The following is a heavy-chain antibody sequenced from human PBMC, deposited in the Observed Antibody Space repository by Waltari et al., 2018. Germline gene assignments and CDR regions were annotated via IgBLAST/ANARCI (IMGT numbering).Heavy chain of an antibody. CDR1: GASVSSAYW. CDR3: ARDRGRGLYLDT. V-gene: IGHV4-4*02. CDR2: VHGSGRS. Sequence: QLQLQESGPGLVKPSGTLSLSCAVSGASVSSAYWWSWVRQSPQKGLEWIGQVHGSGRSNYRPSFASRVTVSLDTSNNEFSLKVTSATAADTAMYDCARDRGRGLYLDTWGPGTLVTVSP. D-gene: IGHD2-15*01. J-gene: IGHJ5*02.